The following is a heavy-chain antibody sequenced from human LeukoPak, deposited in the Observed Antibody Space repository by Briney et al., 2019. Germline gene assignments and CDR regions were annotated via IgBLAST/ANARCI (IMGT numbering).Heavy chain of an antibody. CDR2: INHSGST. D-gene: IGHD3-22*01. V-gene: IGHV4-34*01. CDR3: ARAFRYDSSGSYYYYYYMDV. Sequence: PSETLSLTCAVYGGSFSGYYWSWIRQPPGKGLEWIGEINHSGSTNYNPSLKSRVTISVDTSKNQFSLKLSSVTAADTAVYYCARAFRYDSSGSYYYYYYMDVWGKGTTVTVSS. CDR1: GGSFSGYY. J-gene: IGHJ6*03.